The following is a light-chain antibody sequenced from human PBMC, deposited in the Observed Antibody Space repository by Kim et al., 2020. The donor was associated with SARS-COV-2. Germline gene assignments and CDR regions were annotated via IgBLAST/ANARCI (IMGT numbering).Light chain of an antibody. Sequence: ENVLTQSPGTLSLSPGERATLSCRASQSVSSNFLAWYQQKAGQAPRLVIYSASSRASGIPDRFSGSGSGTDFTLTISTLEPEDFAVYYCQQDATSPETFGQGTKVESK. V-gene: IGKV3-20*01. CDR2: SAS. CDR1: QSVSSNF. J-gene: IGKJ1*01. CDR3: QQDATSPET.